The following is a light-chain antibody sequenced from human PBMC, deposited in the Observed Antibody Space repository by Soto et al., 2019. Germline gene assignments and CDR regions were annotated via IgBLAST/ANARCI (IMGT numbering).Light chain of an antibody. Sequence: QAVVAQPPSASETPGQRINISCSGSSSNIGSSSVNWYQQLPGTAPKLLIFSNNQRPSGVPDRFFGSKSGTSASLAISGLQSEDEADYYCATWDDSLKAVVFGGGTKLTVL. CDR3: ATWDDSLKAVV. V-gene: IGLV1-44*01. CDR1: SSNIGSSS. CDR2: SNN. J-gene: IGLJ2*01.